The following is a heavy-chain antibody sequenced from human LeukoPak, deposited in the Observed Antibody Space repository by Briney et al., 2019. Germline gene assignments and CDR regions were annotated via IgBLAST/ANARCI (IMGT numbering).Heavy chain of an antibody. J-gene: IGHJ5*02. V-gene: IGHV3-30*03. CDR3: ARVDYYGSGSYPATFDP. D-gene: IGHD3-10*01. CDR2: ISYDGSNK. CDR1: GFTFSSYA. Sequence: GGSLSLSCAASGFTFSSYAMHWVRQAPGKGLEWVAVISYDGSNKYYADSVKGRFTISRDNSENTLYLQMNSLRAEDTAVYYCARVDYYGSGSYPATFDPWGQGTLVTVSS.